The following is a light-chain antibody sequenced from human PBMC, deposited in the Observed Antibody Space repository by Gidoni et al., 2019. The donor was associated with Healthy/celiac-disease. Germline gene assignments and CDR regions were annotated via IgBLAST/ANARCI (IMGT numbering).Light chain of an antibody. CDR1: SSDVGGYND. V-gene: IGLV2-11*01. CDR2: DVR. J-gene: IGLJ2*01. CDR3: CAYAGSYPVV. Sequence: QSALTQPRSVSGSPGKSVTISCTGNSSDVGGYNDVSWYQQHPCKAPKLMIYDVRKRPAGVPDRFSGSKSCNTASLTISGLQAEDEADYYCCAYAGSYPVVFGGGTKLTVL.